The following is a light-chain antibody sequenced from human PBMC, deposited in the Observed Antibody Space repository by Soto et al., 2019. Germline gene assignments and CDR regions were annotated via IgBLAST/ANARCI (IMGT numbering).Light chain of an antibody. J-gene: IGKJ5*01. CDR1: ESINNY. V-gene: IGKV3-11*01. Sequence: EIGLTQSPGTLSLSPGERATLSCRASESINNYLGWYQQKPGQATRLLIYDASNRATGIPARFSGSGSGTDFTLTISSLEPEYFAVYYCQQRSNCLFGQGTRLEIK. CDR2: DAS. CDR3: QQRSNCL.